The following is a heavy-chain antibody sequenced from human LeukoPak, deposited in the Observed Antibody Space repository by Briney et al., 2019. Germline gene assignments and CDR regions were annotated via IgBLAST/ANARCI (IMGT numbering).Heavy chain of an antibody. Sequence: PGGSLRLSCAASGLTFNIFGMTWVRQPPGRGLEWVSSIGVGDPYYADSVKGRFTVSRDNSRSTVYLQMSSLRAEDTAVYYCVKDAIPMNSMWDYFDCWGQGTLVTVSS. CDR2: IGVGDP. V-gene: IGHV3-23*01. CDR3: VKDAIPMNSMWDYFDC. D-gene: IGHD1-26*01. J-gene: IGHJ4*02. CDR1: GLTFNIFG.